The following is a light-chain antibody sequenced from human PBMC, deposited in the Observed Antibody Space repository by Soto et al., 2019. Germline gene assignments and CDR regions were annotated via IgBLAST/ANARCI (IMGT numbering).Light chain of an antibody. CDR3: AAWDDSLNGPG. V-gene: IGLV1-44*01. J-gene: IGLJ2*01. Sequence: QSVLTQPPSASGTPGQRVTISCSGSSSNIGSNTVNWYQQLPGTAPKLLIYSNNQRPSGVPDRFSGSKYGTSASLAISGIQSEDEADYYCAAWDDSLNGPGFGGGTKLTVL. CDR1: SSNIGSNT. CDR2: SNN.